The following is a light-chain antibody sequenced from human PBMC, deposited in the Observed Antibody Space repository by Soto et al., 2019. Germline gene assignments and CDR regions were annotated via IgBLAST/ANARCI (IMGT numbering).Light chain of an antibody. V-gene: IGKV3-11*01. CDR1: QSVSSY. Sequence: EIVLTQSPATLSLSPGERATLSCRASQSVSSYLAWYQQKPGQAPRLLIYDASNRATGIPARFSGSGSGTDFALSLNSLEPEDFAVYYCQQRRDWPPTFGQGTKLEIK. J-gene: IGKJ2*01. CDR2: DAS. CDR3: QQRRDWPPT.